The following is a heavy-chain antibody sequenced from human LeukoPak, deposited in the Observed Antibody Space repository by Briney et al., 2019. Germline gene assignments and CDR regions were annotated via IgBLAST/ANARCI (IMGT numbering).Heavy chain of an antibody. CDR3: ADTKWEPTQGYFDY. V-gene: IGHV3-23*01. CDR1: GFTFSSYA. D-gene: IGHD1-26*01. CDR2: ISGSGGST. Sequence: GGSLRLSCAASGFTFSSYAMSWVRQAPGKGLEWVSAISGSGGSTYYADSVKGRFTISGDNSKNTLYLQMNSLRAEDTAVYYCADTKWEPTQGYFDYWGQGTLVTVSS. J-gene: IGHJ4*02.